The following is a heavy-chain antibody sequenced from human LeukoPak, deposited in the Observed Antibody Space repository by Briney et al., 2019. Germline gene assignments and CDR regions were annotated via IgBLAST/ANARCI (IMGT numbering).Heavy chain of an antibody. CDR3: ARGPSFRPLRGVVPAATDAFDI. V-gene: IGHV1-8*01. J-gene: IGHJ3*02. Sequence: GASVKVSCKASGYTFTSYDINWVRQATGQGLEWMGWMNPNSGNTGYAQKFQGRVTMTRNTSISTAYMELSSLRSEDTAVYYCARGPSFRPLRGVVPAATDAFDIWGQGTMVTVSS. D-gene: IGHD2-2*01. CDR2: MNPNSGNT. CDR1: GYTFTSYD.